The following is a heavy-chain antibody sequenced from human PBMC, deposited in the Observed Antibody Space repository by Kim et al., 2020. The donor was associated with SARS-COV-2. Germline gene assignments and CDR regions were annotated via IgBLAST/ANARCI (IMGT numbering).Heavy chain of an antibody. CDR1: GYTFTSYG. CDR3: ARDAAGIAAAGRLYFDY. J-gene: IGHJ4*02. D-gene: IGHD6-13*01. V-gene: IGHV1-18*01. Sequence: ASVKVSCKASGYTFTSYGISWVRQAPGQGLEWMGWISAYNGNTNYAQKLQGRVTMTTDTSTSTAYMELRSLRSDDTAVYYCARDAAGIAAAGRLYFDYWGQGTLVTVSS. CDR2: ISAYNGNT.